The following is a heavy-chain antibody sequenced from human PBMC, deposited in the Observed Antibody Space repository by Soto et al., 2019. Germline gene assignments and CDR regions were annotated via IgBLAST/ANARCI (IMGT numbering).Heavy chain of an antibody. J-gene: IGHJ6*02. Sequence: NPSETLSLTCTVSGGSISSYYWSWIRQPPGKGLEWIGYIYYSGSTNYNPSLKSRVTISVDTSKNQFSLKLSSVTAADTAVYYCARAAMRSGYYYGMDVWGQGTTVTVSS. CDR2: IYYSGST. D-gene: IGHD3-3*01. V-gene: IGHV4-59*01. CDR3: ARAAMRSGYYYGMDV. CDR1: GGSISSYY.